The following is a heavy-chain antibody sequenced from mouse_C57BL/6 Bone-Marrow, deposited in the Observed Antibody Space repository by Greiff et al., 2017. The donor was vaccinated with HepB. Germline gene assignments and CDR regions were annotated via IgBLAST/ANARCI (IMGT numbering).Heavy chain of an antibody. CDR3: ARWGSYRGFDY. CDR2: INPYNGGT. CDR1: GYTFTDYY. Sequence: VQLQQSGPVLVKPGASVKMSCKASGYTFTDYYMNWVKQSHGKSLEWIGVINPYNGGTSYNQKFKGKATLTVDKSSSTAYMELNSLTSEDSAVYYCARWGSYRGFDYWGQGTTLTVSS. J-gene: IGHJ2*01. D-gene: IGHD2-10*01. V-gene: IGHV1-19*01.